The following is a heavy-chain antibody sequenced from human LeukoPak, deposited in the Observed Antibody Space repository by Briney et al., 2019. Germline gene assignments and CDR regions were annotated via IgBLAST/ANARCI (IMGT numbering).Heavy chain of an antibody. CDR2: MSAYNGNT. CDR3: ARERPIAARPYYGMDV. V-gene: IGHV1-18*01. D-gene: IGHD6-6*01. J-gene: IGHJ6*02. CDR1: GYTFTSYG. Sequence: GASVKVSCKASGYTFTSYGISWVRQAPGQGLEWMGWMSAYNGNTNYAQKLQGRVTMTTDTSTSTAYMELRSLRSDATAVYYCARERPIAARPYYGMDVWGQGTTVTVSS.